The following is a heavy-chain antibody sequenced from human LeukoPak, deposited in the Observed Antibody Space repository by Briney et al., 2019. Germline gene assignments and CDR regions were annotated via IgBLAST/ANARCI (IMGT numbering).Heavy chain of an antibody. CDR1: GFTFSSYG. CDR3: ARIFGGSRAEPADGMDV. V-gene: IGHV3-33*01. Sequence: GGSLRLSCAASGFTFSSYGMLWVRQAPGKGLEWVAVIWYDGSNKYYADSVKGRFTISRDNSKNTLYLQMNSLRAEDTAVYYCARIFGGSRAEPADGMDVWGQGTTVTVSS. J-gene: IGHJ6*02. D-gene: IGHD3-3*01. CDR2: IWYDGSNK.